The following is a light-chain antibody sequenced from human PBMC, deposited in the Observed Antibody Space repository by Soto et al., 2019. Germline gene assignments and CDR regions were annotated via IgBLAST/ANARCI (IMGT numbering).Light chain of an antibody. CDR3: QQYNNWT. V-gene: IGKV3-15*01. CDR1: QSVSSN. J-gene: IGKJ1*01. Sequence: EIVMTQCPATLSVSPGERATLSCRASQSVSSNLAWYQQKPGQAPRLLIYAASTRATGIPARFSGSGSGTEFTLTISSLQSEDFAVYYCQQYNNWTFGQGTKV. CDR2: AAS.